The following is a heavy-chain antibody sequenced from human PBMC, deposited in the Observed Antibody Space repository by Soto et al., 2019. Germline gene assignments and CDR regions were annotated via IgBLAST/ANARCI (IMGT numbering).Heavy chain of an antibody. Sequence: ASVKVSCKASGYSFIDYYMHWVRQAPGQGSEWMGRISPKSGGTNYAQKFEGRVTMTWDTSLNTAYMELRSLTSDDTAVYYCVRDERDSCRGGNCFYFDSWGQGTLVTVSS. CDR2: ISPKSGGT. J-gene: IGHJ4*02. CDR3: VRDERDSCRGGNCFYFDS. CDR1: GYSFIDYY. D-gene: IGHD2-15*01. V-gene: IGHV1-2*02.